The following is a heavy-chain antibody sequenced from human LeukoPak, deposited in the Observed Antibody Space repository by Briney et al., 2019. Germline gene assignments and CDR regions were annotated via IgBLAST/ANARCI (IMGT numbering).Heavy chain of an antibody. CDR3: AKDKSGIGYYFDY. V-gene: IGHV3-21*05. D-gene: IGHD3-22*01. Sequence: PGGSLRLSCAASGFTFSSYDVNWVRQAPGKGLEWVSYISSSSSYIYYADSVKGRFTISRDNSKNTLYLQMNSLRAEDMAVYYCAKDKSGIGYYFDYWGQGTLVTVSA. CDR1: GFTFSSYD. CDR2: ISSSSSYI. J-gene: IGHJ4*02.